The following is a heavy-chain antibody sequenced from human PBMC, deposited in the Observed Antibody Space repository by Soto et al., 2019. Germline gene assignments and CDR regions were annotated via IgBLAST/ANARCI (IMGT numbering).Heavy chain of an antibody. D-gene: IGHD4-17*01. CDR3: ARSPPDYAFDY. J-gene: IGHJ4*02. V-gene: IGHV1-46*01. CDR2: INPSGGST. Sequence: ASVKVSCKASGYTFTSYYMHWVRQAPGQGLEWMGIINPSGGSTSYAQKFQGRVTMTRDTSTSTVYMEPSSLRSEDTAVYYCARSPPDYAFDYWGQGTLVTVSS. CDR1: GYTFTSYY.